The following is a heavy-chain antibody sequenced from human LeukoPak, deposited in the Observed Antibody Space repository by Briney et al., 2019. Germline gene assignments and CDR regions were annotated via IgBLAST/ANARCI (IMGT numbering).Heavy chain of an antibody. CDR3: AGGASEYSSSGDFAY. V-gene: IGHV3-23*01. CDR1: GFTFSSYA. J-gene: IGHJ4*02. Sequence: GGSLRLSCAASGFTFSSYAMSWVRQAPGKGLEWVSAISGSGGSTYYADSVKGRFTISRDNAKKSLYLQMNSLSADDTAVYYCAGGASEYSSSGDFAYWGQGTLVTVSS. CDR2: ISGSGGST. D-gene: IGHD6-6*01.